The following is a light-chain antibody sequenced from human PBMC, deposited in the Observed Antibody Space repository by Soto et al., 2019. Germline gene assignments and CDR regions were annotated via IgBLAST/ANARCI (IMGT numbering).Light chain of an antibody. V-gene: IGLV2-14*01. CDR2: EVT. CDR3: SSYTNINTRACV. Sequence: SDLAQPASVSGSPGQSITISYTGTSGDIGSYNRVSWYQQHPGKAPKLIIYEVTDRPSGVSNRFSGSKSGNTASLTISGLQAEDEAEYYCSSYTNINTRACVFGTGTKVTVL. J-gene: IGLJ1*01. CDR1: SGDIGSYNR.